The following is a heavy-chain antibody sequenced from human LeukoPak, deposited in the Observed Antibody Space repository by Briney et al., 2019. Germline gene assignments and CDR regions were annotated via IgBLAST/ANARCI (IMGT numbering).Heavy chain of an antibody. V-gene: IGHV4-61*02. D-gene: IGHD2-15*01. CDR2: IYTSGST. J-gene: IGHJ4*02. Sequence: SQTLSLTCTVSGGSISSVSYYWSWIRQPAGKGLGWIGRIYTSGSTNYNPSLKSRVTISVDTSKNQFTLKLSSVTAADTAVYYCARGFGVVVAAIDYWGQGTLVTVSS. CDR3: ARGFGVVVAAIDY. CDR1: GGSISSVSYY.